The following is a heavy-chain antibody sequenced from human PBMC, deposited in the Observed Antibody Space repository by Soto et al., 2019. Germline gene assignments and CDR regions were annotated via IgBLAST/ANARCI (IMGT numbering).Heavy chain of an antibody. J-gene: IGHJ4*02. V-gene: IGHV4-31*03. D-gene: IGHD1-1*01. Sequence: QVQLQESGPGLVKPSQTLSLTCTVSGGSISRGGTGSYWTWIRQLPGKGLEWIGYIYYTGNTYYNTSLKRRPTISIDASETQFSMKLTSVTAADTAVYFCASGHDAYKVRYWGQGTLVTVSS. CDR3: ASGHDAYKVRY. CDR2: IYYTGNT. CDR1: GGSISRGGTGSY.